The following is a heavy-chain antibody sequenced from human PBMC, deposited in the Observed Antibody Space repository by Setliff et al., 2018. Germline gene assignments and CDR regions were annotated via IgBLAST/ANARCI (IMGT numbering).Heavy chain of an antibody. CDR2: IRSKTYGGTT. Sequence: PGGSLRLSCTASGFSFGAYVMGWVRQAPGKGLEWVGCIRSKTYGGTTEYAASVKGRFTISRDDSKNIAYLQMNSLITEDTAVYSCTRGRWYYDSSATYYFDYWGQGSLVTVSS. CDR3: TRGRWYYDSSATYYFDY. J-gene: IGHJ4*02. CDR1: GFSFGAYV. V-gene: IGHV3-49*04. D-gene: IGHD3-22*01.